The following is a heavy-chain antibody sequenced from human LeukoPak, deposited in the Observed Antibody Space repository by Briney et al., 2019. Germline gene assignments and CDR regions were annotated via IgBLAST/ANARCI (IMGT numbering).Heavy chain of an antibody. CDR2: MYYSGST. D-gene: IGHD3-9*01. V-gene: IGHV4-59*12. Sequence: PSETLSLTCNVSGGAISSYYWSWIRQTPEKGLEWIGYMYYSGSTNLNPSLKSRVTISVDTSKNQFSLKLSSVTAADTAVYYCASFGDILTGYYISYWGQGTLVTVSS. CDR3: ASFGDILTGYYISY. CDR1: GGAISSYY. J-gene: IGHJ4*02.